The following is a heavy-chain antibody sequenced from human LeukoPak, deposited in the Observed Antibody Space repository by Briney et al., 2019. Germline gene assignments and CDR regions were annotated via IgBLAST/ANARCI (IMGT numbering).Heavy chain of an antibody. Sequence: SETLSLTCTVSGGSISSYYWSWIRQPPGKGLEWIGYIYNSGSTNYNPSLKSRVTVSVETSKNQFSLKLTSVTAADTAVYYCARDPNLDAFDIWGQGTMVTVSS. V-gene: IGHV4-59*01. CDR3: ARDPNLDAFDI. CDR1: GGSISSYY. CDR2: IYNSGST. J-gene: IGHJ3*02.